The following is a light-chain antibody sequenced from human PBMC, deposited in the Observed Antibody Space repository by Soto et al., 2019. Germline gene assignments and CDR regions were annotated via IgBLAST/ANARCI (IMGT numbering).Light chain of an antibody. CDR2: DAP. J-gene: IGKJ5*01. Sequence: EIVMMQSPATLSVSPGKRSTISCRSSQNVINNVAWYQQKPGQAPRLLIYDAPNRATGIPARFSGSGSGTDFTLTISSLEPEDFAVYYCQQRSNWPPITFGQGTRREIK. CDR1: QNVINN. V-gene: IGKV3-11*01. CDR3: QQRSNWPPIT.